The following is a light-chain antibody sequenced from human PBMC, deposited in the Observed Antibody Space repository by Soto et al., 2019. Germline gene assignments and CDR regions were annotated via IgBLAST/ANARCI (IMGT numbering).Light chain of an antibody. CDR1: QSVDIN. J-gene: IGKJ1*01. CDR3: QQYNNWPRLT. Sequence: EIVLTQSPATLSVSPGDRVTLSCRASQSVDINLAWYQQKPGQAPRLLIYGASSRATGIPDRFSGSGSGTDFTLTISSLQSEDFAVYYCQQYNNWPRLTFGQGTKGDIK. CDR2: GAS. V-gene: IGKV3D-15*01.